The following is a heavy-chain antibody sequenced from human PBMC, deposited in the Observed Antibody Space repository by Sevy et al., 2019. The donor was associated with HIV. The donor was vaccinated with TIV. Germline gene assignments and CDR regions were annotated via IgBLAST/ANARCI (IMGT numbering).Heavy chain of an antibody. J-gene: IGHJ4*02. Sequence: GGSLRLSCATSGFTFSRNWMTWVRQAPGKGLEWVANVKQDMSEKYYADSVKGRFTISRDNAKNSLYLEMNSLRAEDTAVYYCARAQQITMLVVIGGLYFDFWGQGTLVTVSS. CDR1: GFTFSRNW. V-gene: IGHV3-7*01. CDR3: ARAQQITMLVVIGGLYFDF. CDR2: VKQDMSEK. D-gene: IGHD3-22*01.